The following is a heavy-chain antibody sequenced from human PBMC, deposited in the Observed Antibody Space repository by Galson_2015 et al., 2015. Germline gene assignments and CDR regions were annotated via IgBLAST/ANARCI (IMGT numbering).Heavy chain of an antibody. J-gene: IGHJ4*02. D-gene: IGHD1-26*01. V-gene: IGHV3-23*01. Sequence: SLRLSCAASGFTFTNYGMTWGRQAPGKGLEWVSVISGDTRTIYYADSVKGRFTTSRDNSKNTVYLQMNSLRAEDTAVYYCAKDSTIREAPDWGQGTLVTVSS. CDR3: AKDSTIREAPD. CDR1: GFTFTNYG. CDR2: ISGDTRTI.